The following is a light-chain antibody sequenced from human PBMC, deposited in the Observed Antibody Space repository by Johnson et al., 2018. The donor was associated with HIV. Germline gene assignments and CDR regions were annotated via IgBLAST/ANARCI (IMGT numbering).Light chain of an antibody. CDR1: SSNIGNNY. CDR2: DNN. CDR3: GTWDSSLSAGV. Sequence: QSVLTQPPSVSAAPGQKVSISCSGSSSNIGNNYVSWYQHLPGTAPKVLIYDNNKRPSGIPDRFSGSKSGTSATLGITGLQTGDEADYYCGTWDSSLSAGVFGTGTKVTVL. J-gene: IGLJ1*01. V-gene: IGLV1-51*01.